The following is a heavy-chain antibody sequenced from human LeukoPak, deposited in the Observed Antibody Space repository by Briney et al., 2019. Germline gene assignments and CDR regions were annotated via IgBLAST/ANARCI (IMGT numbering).Heavy chain of an antibody. D-gene: IGHD5-24*01. CDR2: INPNSGGT. CDR1: GYTFTGYY. V-gene: IGHV1-2*02. J-gene: IGHJ6*03. Sequence: ASVKVSCKASGYTFTGYYMHWVRQAHGQGLEWMGWINPNSGGTNYAQKFQGRVTMTRDTSISTAYMELSRLRSDDTAVYYCAREGDGYNFQYYYYMDVWGKGTTATVSS. CDR3: AREGDGYNFQYYYYMDV.